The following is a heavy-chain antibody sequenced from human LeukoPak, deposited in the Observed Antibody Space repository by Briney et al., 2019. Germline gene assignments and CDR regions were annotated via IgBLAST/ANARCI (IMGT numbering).Heavy chain of an antibody. CDR1: GYTFTSYY. V-gene: IGHV1-46*01. CDR2: INPSGGST. J-gene: IGHJ4*02. CDR3: ARGRRDYNYEDYFDY. Sequence: GASVKVSCKASGYTFTSYYMHWVRQAPGQGLEWMGIINPSGGSTSYAQKFQGRVTMTRDTSTSTVYMELSSLRSEDTAVYYCARGRRDYNYEDYFDYWGQGTLVTVSS. D-gene: IGHD1-20*01.